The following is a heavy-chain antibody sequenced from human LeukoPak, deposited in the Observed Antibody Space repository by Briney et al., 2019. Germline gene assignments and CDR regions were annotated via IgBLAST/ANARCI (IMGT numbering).Heavy chain of an antibody. CDR1: GFILSDFH. CDR2: IHNSGSDI. Sequence: GGSLRLTCVVSGFILSDFHMTWLRQAPGKGLEWISYIHNSGSDIEYADSVKGRFTISWDNAKKSPSLEMNTLRAEDTAIYYCASPFRSRFEYWGQGILVTVSS. V-gene: IGHV3-11*01. J-gene: IGHJ4*02. CDR3: ASPFRSRFEY. D-gene: IGHD6-19*01.